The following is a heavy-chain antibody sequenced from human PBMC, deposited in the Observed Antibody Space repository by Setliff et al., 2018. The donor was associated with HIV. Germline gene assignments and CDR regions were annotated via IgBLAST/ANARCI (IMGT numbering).Heavy chain of an antibody. CDR1: GYTFSDYS. J-gene: IGHJ4*02. V-gene: IGHV1-2*02. CDR3: ARDHSGSLFDY. Sequence: VSCKASGYTFSDYSMHWVRQAPGQGLEWMGWINPTTGGTNYAQKFHDRVTMTRDSSNTTVYMETSSLTSDDTAIYYCARDHSGSLFDYWGQGTLVTVSS. D-gene: IGHD3-10*01. CDR2: INPTTGGT.